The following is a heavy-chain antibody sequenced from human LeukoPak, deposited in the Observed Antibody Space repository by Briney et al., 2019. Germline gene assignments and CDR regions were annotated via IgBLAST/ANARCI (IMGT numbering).Heavy chain of an antibody. CDR2: ISTSGGAT. J-gene: IGHJ4*02. Sequence: GGSLRPSCAASGFSFNSYAMNWVRQAPGKGLEWVSTISTSGGATYYADSVKGRFTISRDNSKNTLYLQMNSLRAEDTAVYYCAKDKGTAAYYFDYWGQGTLVTVSS. D-gene: IGHD3-16*01. CDR3: AKDKGTAAYYFDY. CDR1: GFSFNSYA. V-gene: IGHV3-23*01.